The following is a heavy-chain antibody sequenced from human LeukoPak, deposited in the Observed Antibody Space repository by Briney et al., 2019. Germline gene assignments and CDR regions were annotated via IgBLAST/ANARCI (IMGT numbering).Heavy chain of an antibody. CDR3: ARGHITMPSPPKKRRYYFDY. Sequence: SEXXXXTCAVXGGSXSGYYWSWLRQPPGKGLEWIGEINHSGSTNYNPSLTRRGTISVDTSKKQLSLTLRTVAAADTAVYYCARGHITMPSPPKKRRYYFDYWGQGTLVTVSS. V-gene: IGHV4-34*01. CDR2: INHSGST. D-gene: IGHD3-10*01. CDR1: GGSXSGYY. J-gene: IGHJ4*02.